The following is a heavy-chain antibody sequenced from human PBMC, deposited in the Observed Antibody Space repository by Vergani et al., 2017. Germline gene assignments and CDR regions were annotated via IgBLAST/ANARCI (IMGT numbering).Heavy chain of an antibody. V-gene: IGHV3-30*02. CDR1: GFSVSNSG. D-gene: IGHD3-9*01. CDR3: ARDTLTGSRYFDY. CDR2: IRYYGSNT. J-gene: IGHJ4*02. Sequence: QVKLVESGGGVVQPGGSLRLSCVASGFSVSNSGMHWVRQTPGKGLEWVEFIRYYGSNTYYADSVKGRFTISRDNSKNTLFLQMNSLGPEDTAVYYCARDTLTGSRYFDYLCQGTLVTVSS.